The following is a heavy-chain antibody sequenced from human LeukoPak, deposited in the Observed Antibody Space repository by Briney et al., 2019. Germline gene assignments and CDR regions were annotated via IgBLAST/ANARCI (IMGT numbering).Heavy chain of an antibody. Sequence: PGGSLRLSCAASGFTFSSYWMHWVRHAPGKGRVWVSRINSDGSSTSYADSVKGRFTISRDNAKNTLYLQMNSLRAEDTAVYYSARSEGTTWIQLWSPFDYWGQGTLVTVSS. CDR1: GFTFSSYW. CDR3: ARSEGTTWIQLWSPFDY. D-gene: IGHD5-18*01. J-gene: IGHJ4*02. CDR2: INSDGSST. V-gene: IGHV3-74*01.